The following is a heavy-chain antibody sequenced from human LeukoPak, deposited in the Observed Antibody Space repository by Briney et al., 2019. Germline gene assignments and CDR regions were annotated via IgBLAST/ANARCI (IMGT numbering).Heavy chain of an antibody. CDR3: ARRSRITMIVVVITNYYYMDV. CDR2: IKQDGSEK. V-gene: IGHV3-7*01. J-gene: IGHJ6*03. D-gene: IGHD3-22*01. Sequence: GGSLRLPCATSGFTFSSYWMSWVRQAPGKGLEWVANIKQDGSEKYYVDSVKGRFTISRDNAKNSLYLQMNSLRAEDTAVYYCARRSRITMIVVVITNYYYMDVWGKGTTVTVSS. CDR1: GFTFSSYW.